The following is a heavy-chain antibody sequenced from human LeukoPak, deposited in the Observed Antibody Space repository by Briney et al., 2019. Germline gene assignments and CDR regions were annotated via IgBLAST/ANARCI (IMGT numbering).Heavy chain of an antibody. CDR1: GFTFRNYN. Sequence: GGSLRLSCAASGFTFRNYNMNWVRQTPGKGLEWVSSITRGSIYTFYADSVKGRFTISRDNAKNSLYLQMNSLRAEDTALYYCASQYYYDSSGYYYFDYWGQGTLVTVSS. V-gene: IGHV3-21*04. CDR3: ASQYYYDSSGYYYFDY. D-gene: IGHD3-22*01. J-gene: IGHJ4*02. CDR2: ITRGSIYT.